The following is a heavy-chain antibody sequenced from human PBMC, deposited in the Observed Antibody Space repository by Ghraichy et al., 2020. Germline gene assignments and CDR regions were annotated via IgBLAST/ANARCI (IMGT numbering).Heavy chain of an antibody. CDR1: GFTFSSYW. D-gene: IGHD5-18*01. CDR2: INNDESST. V-gene: IGHV3-74*01. Sequence: GGSLRLSCAASGFTFSSYWMHWVRQAPGKGLVWVSRINNDESSTSYADSVKGRFTISRDNAKNTLYLQMNRLRAEDTAVYYCARAGYSYGIYYFDYWGQGTLVTVSS. J-gene: IGHJ4*02. CDR3: ARAGYSYGIYYFDY.